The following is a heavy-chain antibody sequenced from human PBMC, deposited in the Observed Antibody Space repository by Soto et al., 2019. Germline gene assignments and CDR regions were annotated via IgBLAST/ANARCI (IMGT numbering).Heavy chain of an antibody. CDR2: INADGTST. J-gene: IGHJ4*02. CDR3: VKAVDRGVGVPRFYFDS. Sequence: GGSLRLSCAASGFTFSNSWMHWVRQVSGKGLEWVSRINADGTSTSYADSVKGRFTISRDNAKNTLYLHVNSLRAEDTAVEYCVKAVDRGVGVPRFYFDSWGQGALVTVSS. V-gene: IGHV3-74*01. CDR1: GFTFSNSW. D-gene: IGHD5-12*01.